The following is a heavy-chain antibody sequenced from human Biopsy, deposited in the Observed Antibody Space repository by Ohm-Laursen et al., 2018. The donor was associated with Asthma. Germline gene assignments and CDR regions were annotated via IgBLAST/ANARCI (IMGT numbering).Heavy chain of an antibody. J-gene: IGHJ4*02. Sequence: SLRLSCSASGFTFSTYGMHRVRQAPGKGLDWVAVISFDGSNKNYTDSVKGRFTISRDNSRNTLHLQMNSLRAEDTAVYYCAKDVFPGWELRRGPDYWGQGTLVTVPS. D-gene: IGHD1-26*01. CDR1: GFTFSTYG. V-gene: IGHV3-30*18. CDR2: ISFDGSNK. CDR3: AKDVFPGWELRRGPDY.